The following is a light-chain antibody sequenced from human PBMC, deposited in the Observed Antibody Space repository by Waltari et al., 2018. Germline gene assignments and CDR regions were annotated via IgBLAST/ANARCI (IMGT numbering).Light chain of an antibody. J-gene: IGKJ3*01. CDR2: RVS. V-gene: IGKV2-30*02. CDR3: MQGTHWPFT. Sequence: DVVMTQSPLSLPVTVGQPASISCRSSQSLVHSDGDTFLNWFHQRPGQSPRRLMYRVSNRDSGVPDRFGGSGSGTDFTLKISRVEAEDVGVYFCMQGTHWPFTFGPGTKVHIK. CDR1: QSLVHSDGDTF.